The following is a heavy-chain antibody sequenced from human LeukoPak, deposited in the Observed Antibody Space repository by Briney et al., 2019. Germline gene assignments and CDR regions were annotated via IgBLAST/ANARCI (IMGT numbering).Heavy chain of an antibody. Sequence: GGSLRLSCAASGFTFNTYGMHWVRQAPGKGLEWVAFIRYDGSEKYYADSVKGRFTISRDNSKNTLYLQMNSLRAEDTAVYYCARDRGDTAMVFGAFDIWGQGTMVTVSS. CDR1: GFTFNTYG. J-gene: IGHJ3*02. V-gene: IGHV3-30*02. D-gene: IGHD5-18*01. CDR2: IRYDGSEK. CDR3: ARDRGDTAMVFGAFDI.